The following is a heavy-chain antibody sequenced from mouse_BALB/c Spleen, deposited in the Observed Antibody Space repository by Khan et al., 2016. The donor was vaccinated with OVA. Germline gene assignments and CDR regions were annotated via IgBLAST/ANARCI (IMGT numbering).Heavy chain of an antibody. CDR1: GFTFSRFG. CDR3: ARESNFDY. D-gene: IGHD6-2*01. CDR2: ISSGSSTI. V-gene: IGHV5-17*02. Sequence: VQLQQSGGGLVQPGGSRKLSCAASGFTFSRFGMHWVRQAPEKGLEWVAYISSGSSTIYYADTVKGRFTISRDNPKNTLFLQMTSLRSEDTAMYYCARESNFDYWGQGTTLTVSS. J-gene: IGHJ2*01.